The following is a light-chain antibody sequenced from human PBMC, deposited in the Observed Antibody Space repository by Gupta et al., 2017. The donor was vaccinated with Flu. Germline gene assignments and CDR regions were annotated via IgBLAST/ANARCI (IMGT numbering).Light chain of an antibody. V-gene: IGKV3-20*01. CDR3: QHYGSSPT. Sequence: ENVLTQSPGTLSLSPGERATLSCRASQNVINSYLGWYQQRPGQAPRLLIYGASTRATGISDRFSGSGSGTDFTLTSSRLQPEDFAMYYCQHYGSSPTFGQGTKVEIK. CDR2: GAS. CDR1: QNVINSY. J-gene: IGKJ1*01.